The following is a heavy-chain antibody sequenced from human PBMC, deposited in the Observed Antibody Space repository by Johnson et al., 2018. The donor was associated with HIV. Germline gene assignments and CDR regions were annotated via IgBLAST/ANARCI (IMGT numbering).Heavy chain of an antibody. CDR3: ARVSTVTRYDAFDI. CDR1: GFTFSSSD. V-gene: IGHV3-33*01. D-gene: IGHD4-17*01. CDR2: IWNDGSKK. J-gene: IGHJ3*02. Sequence: QVQLVESGGGVVQPGTSLRLSCAASGFTFSSSDMHWVRQAPGKGLEWVAVIWNDGSKKDYADSVKGRFTISRDNSKNTLYLQMNSRRAEDTAVYYCARVSTVTRYDAFDIWGQGTMVTVSS.